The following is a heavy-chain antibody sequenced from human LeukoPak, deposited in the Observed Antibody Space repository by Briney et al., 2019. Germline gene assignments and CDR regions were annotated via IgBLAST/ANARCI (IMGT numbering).Heavy chain of an antibody. V-gene: IGHV3-23*01. Sequence: HPGGSLRLSCAASGFTFSSYAMSWVRQAPGKALEWVSAISGSGGSAYYADSVKGRFTISRDNSKNTLYLQMNSLRAEDTAVYYCAKDHPGGIGGLSFDYWGQGTLVTVSS. CDR3: AKDHPGGIGGLSFDY. D-gene: IGHD1-14*01. J-gene: IGHJ4*02. CDR1: GFTFSSYA. CDR2: ISGSGGSA.